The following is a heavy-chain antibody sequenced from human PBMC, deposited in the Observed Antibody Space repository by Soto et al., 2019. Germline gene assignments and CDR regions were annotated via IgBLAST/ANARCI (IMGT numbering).Heavy chain of an antibody. CDR2: IYYSGST. Sequence: SETLSLTCAVSGYSISNSNWWGWIRQPPGKGLELIGYIYYSGSTYYNPSLLSRVTLSVDTSKSQFSLKLNSVTAMDTAVYFCARTQARRELLWFDSWGQGALVTVS. D-gene: IGHD1-26*01. J-gene: IGHJ5*01. V-gene: IGHV4-28*01. CDR1: GYSISNSNW. CDR3: ARTQARRELLWFDS.